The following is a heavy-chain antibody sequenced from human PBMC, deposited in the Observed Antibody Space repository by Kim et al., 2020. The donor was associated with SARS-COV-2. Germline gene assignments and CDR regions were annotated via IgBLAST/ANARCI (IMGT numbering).Heavy chain of an antibody. Sequence: SETLSLTCTVSGYSISSGYYWGWIRQPPGKGLEWIGSIYHSGSTYYNPSLKSRVTISVDTSKNQFSLKLSSVTAADTAVYYCARDLGSRGYYSDYWGQGTLVTVSS. V-gene: IGHV4-38-2*02. CDR2: IYHSGST. J-gene: IGHJ4*02. CDR3: ARDLGSRGYYSDY. CDR1: GYSISSGYY. D-gene: IGHD3-22*01.